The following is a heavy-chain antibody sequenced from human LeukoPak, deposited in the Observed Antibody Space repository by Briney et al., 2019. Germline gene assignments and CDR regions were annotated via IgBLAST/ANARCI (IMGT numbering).Heavy chain of an antibody. J-gene: IGHJ4*02. V-gene: IGHV3-30*02. D-gene: IGHD6-13*01. Sequence: GESLRLSCAVSGFTFSIYDTDSVRQAPGEWRVWVAFIRYDRGIKYYADSVKSRFTISKDNSETTVSLQMNGLRPEDTAVYYCTKLAAASPDYWGQGTLVTVSS. CDR1: GFTFSIYD. CDR2: IRYDRGIK. CDR3: TKLAAASPDY.